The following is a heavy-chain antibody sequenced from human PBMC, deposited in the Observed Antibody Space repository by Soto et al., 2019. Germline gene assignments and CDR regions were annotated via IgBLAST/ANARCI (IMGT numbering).Heavy chain of an antibody. CDR2: IYWNDDK. CDR3: EHSVGNQVPSYYYGMDV. V-gene: IGHV2-5*01. Sequence: SGPTLVNPTQALTLTCTSSGFSLSTSGVGVGWIRQPPGKALEWLALIYWNDDKRYSPSLKSRLTITKDTSKNQVVLTMTNMEPVDIDTYSCEHSVGNQVPSYYYGMDVWGQGTTVTVSS. D-gene: IGHD2-2*01. CDR1: GFSLSTSGVG. J-gene: IGHJ6*02.